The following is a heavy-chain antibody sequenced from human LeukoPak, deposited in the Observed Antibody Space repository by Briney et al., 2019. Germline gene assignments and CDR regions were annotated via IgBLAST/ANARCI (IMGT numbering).Heavy chain of an antibody. D-gene: IGHD5-12*01. J-gene: IGHJ5*02. CDR2: IYYSGST. CDR1: GGSISSYY. CDR3: AREWIPGPSLDNWFDP. V-gene: IGHV4-59*01. Sequence: SETLSLTCTVSGGSISSYYWSWIRQPPGKGLEWIGYIYYSGSTNYNPSLKSRVTISVDTSKNQFSLKLSSVTAADTAVYYCAREWIPGPSLDNWFDPWGQGTLVTVSS.